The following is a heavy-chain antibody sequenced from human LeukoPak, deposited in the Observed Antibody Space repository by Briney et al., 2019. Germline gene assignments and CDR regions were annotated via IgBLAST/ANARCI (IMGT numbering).Heavy chain of an antibody. V-gene: IGHV3-21*01. D-gene: IGHD1-1*01. CDR2: ISSSSSYI. J-gene: IGHJ3*02. Sequence: PGGSLRLSCAASGFTFSSYWMHWVRQAPGKGLEWVSSISSSSSYIYYADSVKGRFTISRDNAKNSLYLQMNSLRAEDTAVYYCAREGLERLRAFDIWGQGTMVTVSS. CDR3: AREGLERLRAFDI. CDR1: GFTFSSYW.